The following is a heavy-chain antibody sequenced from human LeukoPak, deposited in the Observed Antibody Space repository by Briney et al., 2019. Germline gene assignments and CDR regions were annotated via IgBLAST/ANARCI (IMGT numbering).Heavy chain of an antibody. CDR2: IKSKTDGGTT. Sequence: GGSLRLSCAASGVTFSNAWMSWVRQAPGKGLEWVGRIKSKTDGGTTDYAAPVKGRFTISRDDSKNTLYLQMNSLKTEDTAVYYCTTGGGPGSYFYYGMDVWGKGTTVTVSS. CDR1: GVTFSNAW. CDR3: TTGGGPGSYFYYGMDV. V-gene: IGHV3-15*01. D-gene: IGHD3-10*01. J-gene: IGHJ6*04.